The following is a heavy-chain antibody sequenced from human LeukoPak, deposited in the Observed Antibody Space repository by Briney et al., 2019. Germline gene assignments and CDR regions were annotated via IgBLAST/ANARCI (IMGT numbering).Heavy chain of an antibody. Sequence: SLRVSCKASGCTFSSYAINWVRQAPGQGLEWMGGIIPIFGTANYAQKFQGRVTITADESTSTAYMELSSLRSEDTAVYYCARGGRGFDIVVENWFDPWGQGTLDTVSS. CDR1: GCTFSSYA. CDR3: ARGGRGFDIVVENWFDP. CDR2: IIPIFGTA. J-gene: IGHJ5*02. D-gene: IGHD2-15*01. V-gene: IGHV1-69*13.